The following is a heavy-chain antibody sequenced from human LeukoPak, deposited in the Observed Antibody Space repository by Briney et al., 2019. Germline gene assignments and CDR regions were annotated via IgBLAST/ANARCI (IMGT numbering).Heavy chain of an antibody. CDR3: ARVASSGWYRISAFDI. Sequence: ASVKVSCQASGYTFTSYYMHWVRQAPGQGLEWMGIINPSGGSTSYAQNFQGRVTMTRDMSTSTVYMELSSLRSEDTAVYYCARVASSGWYRISAFDIWGQGTMVTVSS. J-gene: IGHJ3*02. CDR2: INPSGGST. V-gene: IGHV1-46*01. D-gene: IGHD6-19*01. CDR1: GYTFTSYY.